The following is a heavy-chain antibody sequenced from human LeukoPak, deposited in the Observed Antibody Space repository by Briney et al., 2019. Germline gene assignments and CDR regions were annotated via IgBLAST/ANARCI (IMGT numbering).Heavy chain of an antibody. D-gene: IGHD1-14*01. CDR2: IYYSGST. CDR1: GGSIRSYY. J-gene: IGHJ4*02. Sequence: SETLSLTCTVSGGSIRSYYWSWIRQPPGKGLEWIGYIYYSGSTNYNPSLKSRVTISVDTSKNQFSLKLSSVTAADTAVYYCARGPAYHYFDYWGQGTLVTVSS. CDR3: ARGPAYHYFDY. V-gene: IGHV4-59*08.